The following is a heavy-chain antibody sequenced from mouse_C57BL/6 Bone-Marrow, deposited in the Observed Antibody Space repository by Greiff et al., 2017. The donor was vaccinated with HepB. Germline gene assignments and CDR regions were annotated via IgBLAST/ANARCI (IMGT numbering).Heavy chain of an antibody. J-gene: IGHJ3*01. CDR3: ARGGYYLPWFAY. D-gene: IGHD2-3*01. V-gene: IGHV1-53*01. Sequence: QVQLQQSGTELVKPGASVKLSCKASGYTFTSYWMHWVKQRPGQGLEWIGNINPSNGGTNYNEKFKSKATLTVDKSSSTAYMQLSSLTSEDSAVYYCARGGYYLPWFAYWGQGTLVTVSA. CDR2: INPSNGGT. CDR1: GYTFTSYW.